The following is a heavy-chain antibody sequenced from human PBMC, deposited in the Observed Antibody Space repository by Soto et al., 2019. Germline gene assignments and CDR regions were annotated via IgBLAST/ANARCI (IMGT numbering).Heavy chain of an antibody. CDR3: ARGMLGCGGDCPGFDY. D-gene: IGHD2-21*01. CDR1: GYTFTSYA. J-gene: IGHJ4*02. Sequence: QVQLVQSGAEVKKPGASVKVSCKASGYTFTSYAMHWVRQAPGQRLEWMGWINAGNGNTKYSQKFQGRVTITRDTSASTADMELSSLRSEDTAVYYCARGMLGCGGDCPGFDYWGQGTLVTVSS. V-gene: IGHV1-3*01. CDR2: INAGNGNT.